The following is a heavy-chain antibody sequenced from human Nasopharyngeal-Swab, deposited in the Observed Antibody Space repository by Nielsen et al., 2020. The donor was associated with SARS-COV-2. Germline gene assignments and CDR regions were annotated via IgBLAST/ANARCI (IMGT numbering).Heavy chain of an antibody. J-gene: IGHJ4*02. CDR2: IYFTGST. V-gene: IGHV4-31*11. Sequence: SETLSLTCAVSGGSISSGGYYWSWVRQHPGKGLEWIGYIYFTGSTYYNPSLKSRVTISMDKSKDHFSLRLSSVTAADTAVYYCVTVRPYHTSDYYVDSWGLGTLVTVSS. D-gene: IGHD3-22*01. CDR3: VTVRPYHTSDYYVDS. CDR1: GGSISSGGYY.